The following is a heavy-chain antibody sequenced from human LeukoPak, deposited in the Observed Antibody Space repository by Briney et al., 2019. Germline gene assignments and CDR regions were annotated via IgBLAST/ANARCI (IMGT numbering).Heavy chain of an antibody. D-gene: IGHD1-1*01. CDR2: IYSGGSI. Sequence: GGSLRLSCAASGFTVSSNYMSWVRQAPGKGLEWVSVIYSGGSIYYADSVKGRFTISRDNSKNTLYLQMNSLRAEDTAVYYCARFKSQSGTDAFDIWGQGTTVSVSS. CDR3: ARFKSQSGTDAFDI. CDR1: GFTVSSNY. J-gene: IGHJ3*02. V-gene: IGHV3-53*01.